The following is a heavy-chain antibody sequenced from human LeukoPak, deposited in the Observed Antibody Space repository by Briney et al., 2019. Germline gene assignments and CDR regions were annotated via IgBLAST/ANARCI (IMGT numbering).Heavy chain of an antibody. Sequence: SETLSLTCTVSGGSISSYYWSWIRQPPGKGLEWIGYIYYSGSTNYNPSLKSRVTISVDTSKNQFSLKLSSVTAADTAVYYCARERDYYHSSGYYEYFDYWGQGTLVTVSS. CDR3: ARERDYYHSSGYYEYFDY. J-gene: IGHJ4*02. CDR2: IYYSGST. CDR1: GGSISSYY. V-gene: IGHV4-59*01. D-gene: IGHD3-22*01.